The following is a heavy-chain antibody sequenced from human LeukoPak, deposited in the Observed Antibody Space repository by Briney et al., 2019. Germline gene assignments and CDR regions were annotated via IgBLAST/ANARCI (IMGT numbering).Heavy chain of an antibody. CDR3: ARDLTYYGSGRSLDY. CDR2: INPSGGST. Sequence: ASVKVSCKASGYTVTSYYMHWVGQAPGQGLEWMGIINPSGGSTSYAQKFQGRVTMTRDTSTSTVYMELSSLRSEDTAVYYCARDLTYYGSGRSLDYWGQGTLVTVSS. D-gene: IGHD3-10*01. CDR1: GYTVTSYY. V-gene: IGHV1-46*01. J-gene: IGHJ4*02.